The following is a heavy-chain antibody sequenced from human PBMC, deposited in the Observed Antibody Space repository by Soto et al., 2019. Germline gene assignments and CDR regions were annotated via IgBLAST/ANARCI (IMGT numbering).Heavy chain of an antibody. CDR3: ASRGYNDYGDYWSDY. CDR2: IYHSGST. J-gene: IGHJ4*02. D-gene: IGHD4-17*01. CDR1: GGSISSGGYS. V-gene: IGHV4-30-2*01. Sequence: ASETLSLTCAVSGGSISSGGYSWSWIRQPPGKGLEWIGYIYHSGSTYYNPSLKSRVTISVDRSKNQFSLKLSSVTAADTAVYYCASRGYNDYGDYWSDYWGQGTLVTVSS.